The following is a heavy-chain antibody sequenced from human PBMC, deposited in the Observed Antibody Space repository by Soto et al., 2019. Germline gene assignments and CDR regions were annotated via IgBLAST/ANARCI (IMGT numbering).Heavy chain of an antibody. CDR2: ISSSSSTI. CDR1: GFTFSSYS. J-gene: IGHJ4*02. CDR3: ARDQGVSGDSSSSDY. Sequence: GGSLRLSCAASGFTFSSYSMNWVRQAPGKGLEWVSYISSSSSTIYYADSVKGRFTISRDNAKNSLYLQMNSLRAEDTAVYYCARDQGVSGDSSSSDYWGQGTLVTVSS. V-gene: IGHV3-48*01. D-gene: IGHD6-6*01.